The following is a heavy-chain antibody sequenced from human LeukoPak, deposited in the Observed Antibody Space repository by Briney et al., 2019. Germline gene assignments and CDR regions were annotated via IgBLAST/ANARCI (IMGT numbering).Heavy chain of an antibody. CDR3: ARGLYDFWSGYYSPPLGY. J-gene: IGHJ4*02. CDR2: INHSGST. Sequence: SETLSLTCAVYGGSFSGYYWSWIRQPPGKGLDWIGEINHSGSTNYNPSLKSRVTISVDTSKNQFSLKLSSVTAADTAVYYCARGLYDFWSGYYSPPLGYWGQGTLVTVSS. V-gene: IGHV4-34*01. D-gene: IGHD3-3*01. CDR1: GGSFSGYY.